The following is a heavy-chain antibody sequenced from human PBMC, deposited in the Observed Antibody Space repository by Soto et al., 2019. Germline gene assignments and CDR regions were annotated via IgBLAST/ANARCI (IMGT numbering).Heavy chain of an antibody. D-gene: IGHD3-3*01. J-gene: IGHJ4*02. V-gene: IGHV1-2*02. CDR3: ARNGRDFWSGYYFWRTFDY. CDR1: GYTFIDYY. Sequence: ASVKVSCKTSGYTFIDYYVHWIRQAPGQGLEWVGWINPNSGASNYAQNFQGRVTMTRDRSSSTVYMELTGLRAEDTAVYYCARNGRDFWSGYYFWRTFDYWGQGTLVTVSS. CDR2: INPNSGAS.